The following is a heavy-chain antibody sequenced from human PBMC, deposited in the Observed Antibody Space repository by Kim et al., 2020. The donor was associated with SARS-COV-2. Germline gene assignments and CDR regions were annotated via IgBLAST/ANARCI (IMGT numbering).Heavy chain of an antibody. CDR1: GYTFTSYA. Sequence: ASVKVSCKASGYTFTSYAMHWVRQAPGQRLEWMGWINAGNGNTKYSQKFQGRVTITRDTSASTAYMELSSLRSEDTAVYYCARGQVLLWFGELQGNWFDPWGQGTLVTVSS. CDR2: INAGNGNT. CDR3: ARGQVLLWFGELQGNWFDP. D-gene: IGHD3-10*01. V-gene: IGHV1-3*01. J-gene: IGHJ5*02.